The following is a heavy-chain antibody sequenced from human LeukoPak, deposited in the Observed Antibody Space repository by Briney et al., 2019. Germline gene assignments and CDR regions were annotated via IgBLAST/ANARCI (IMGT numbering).Heavy chain of an antibody. CDR1: GFTFKSYG. V-gene: IGHV3-30*03. CDR2: ISYDGGNR. J-gene: IGHJ4*02. D-gene: IGHD6-13*01. CDR3: VRDDWYGSSWYFDY. Sequence: GGSLRLSCAASGFTFKSYGMHWVRQAPGKGLEWVAVISYDGGNRYYADSVKGRFTISRDNSKNTLYLQMNSLRAEDTAVYYCVRDDWYGSSWYFDYWGQGTLVTVSS.